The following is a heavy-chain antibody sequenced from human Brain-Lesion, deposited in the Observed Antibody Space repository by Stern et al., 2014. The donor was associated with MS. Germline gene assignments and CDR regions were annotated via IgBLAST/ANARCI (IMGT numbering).Heavy chain of an antibody. CDR3: ARHDSVPRPSQLYSARDRGPGYFDY. Sequence: QLQLQESGPGLVKPSETLSLTCTVSGGSISSSTYYWAWIRQPPGKGLEWIGNIYYSGFTYYNPSLKSRVTISVDMSKTKFSLKLSSVTAADTAIYYCARHDSVPRPSQLYSARDRGPGYFDYWGQGTLVTVSS. D-gene: IGHD1-26*01. J-gene: IGHJ4*02. CDR2: IYYSGFT. V-gene: IGHV4-39*01. CDR1: GGSISSSTYY.